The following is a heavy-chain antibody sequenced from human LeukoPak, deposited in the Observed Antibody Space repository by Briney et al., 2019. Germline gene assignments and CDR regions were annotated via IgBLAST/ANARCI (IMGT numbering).Heavy chain of an antibody. CDR2: ISGGGDTT. CDR3: AILGPLDY. V-gene: IGHV3-23*01. CDR1: GLTFRAYG. Sequence: GSLRLSCAASGLTFRAYGMSWVRQAPGKGLEWVSSISGGGDTTYYADSVRGRFTISRDNSKNTMYLQMNSLRAEDTAVYYCAILGPLDYWGQGTLVAVSS. J-gene: IGHJ4*02.